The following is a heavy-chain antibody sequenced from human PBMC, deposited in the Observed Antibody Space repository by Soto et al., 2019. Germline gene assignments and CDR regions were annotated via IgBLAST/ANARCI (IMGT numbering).Heavy chain of an antibody. CDR2: IYYSGST. V-gene: IGHV4-61*01. D-gene: IGHD1-26*01. CDR3: ARDGYTGP. Sequence: LSLTCTVSGGSVSSGSYYWSWIRQPPGKGLEWIGYIYYSGSTNYNPSLKSRVTISVDTSKNQFSLKLSSVTAADTAVYYCARDGYTGPWGQGTLVTVSS. CDR1: GGSVSSGSYY. J-gene: IGHJ5*02.